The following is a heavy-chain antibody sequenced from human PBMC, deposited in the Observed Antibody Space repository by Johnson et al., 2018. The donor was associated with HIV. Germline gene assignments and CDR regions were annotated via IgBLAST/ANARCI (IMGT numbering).Heavy chain of an antibody. V-gene: IGHV3-66*01. J-gene: IGHJ3*02. Sequence: VQLVESGGGLVQPGGSLRLSCAAFGFTVSSNYMSWVRQAPGKGLELVSVIYSGGSTYYADSVKGRFTISRDNSKNTLYLQMNSLRAEDTAVYYCARDNTTFGGVIVPIGAFDIWGQGTMVTVSS. CDR3: ARDNTTFGGVIVPIGAFDI. CDR1: GFTVSSNY. D-gene: IGHD3-16*02. CDR2: IYSGGST.